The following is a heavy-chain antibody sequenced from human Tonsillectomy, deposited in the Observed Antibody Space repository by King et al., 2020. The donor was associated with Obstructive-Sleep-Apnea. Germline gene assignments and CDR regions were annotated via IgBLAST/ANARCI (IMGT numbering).Heavy chain of an antibody. D-gene: IGHD2-15*01. CDR3: ARYDLEGYCSGGRCYSRGGRGMDV. J-gene: IGHJ6*02. CDR2: IYYSGST. Sequence: QLQESGPGLVKPSETLSLTCTVSGGSISNYYCSWIRQPPGRGLEWIGYIYYSGSTNYNSSLKSRVTISVDTSKNQFSLKLSAVTAADTAVYYCARYDLEGYCSGGRCYSRGGRGMDVWGQGTTVTVSS. CDR1: GGSISNYY. V-gene: IGHV4-59*08.